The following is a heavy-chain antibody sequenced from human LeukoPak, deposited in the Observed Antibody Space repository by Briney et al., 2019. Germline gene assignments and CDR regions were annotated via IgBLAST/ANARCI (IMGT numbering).Heavy chain of an antibody. Sequence: SETLSLTCTVSGGSISSTNYYWGWIRQPPGKGLEWIGSIYYSGSTYYNPSLKSRLTISVDTSKNQFSLKLSSVTAADTAVYYCARELLSYGDYYYYGMDVWGQGTTVTVSS. CDR2: IYYSGST. CDR3: ARELLSYGDYYYYGMDV. V-gene: IGHV4-39*07. D-gene: IGHD2-21*01. CDR1: GGSISSTNYY. J-gene: IGHJ6*02.